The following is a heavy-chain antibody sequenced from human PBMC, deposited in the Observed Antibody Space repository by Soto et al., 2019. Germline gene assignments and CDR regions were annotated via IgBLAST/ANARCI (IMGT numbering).Heavy chain of an antibody. J-gene: IGHJ6*03. V-gene: IGHV3-23*01. CDR1: GFTFSSYA. CDR3: AKVPSANYHYYYYMDV. Sequence: EVQLLESGGGLVQPGGSLRLSCAASGFTFSSYAMSWVRQAPGKGLEWVSAISGSGGSIYYADSVKGRFTISRDNSKKMLYLQMNSLRADDTAVYYCAKVPSANYHYYYYMDVWGKGPTVTVSS. CDR2: ISGSGGSI.